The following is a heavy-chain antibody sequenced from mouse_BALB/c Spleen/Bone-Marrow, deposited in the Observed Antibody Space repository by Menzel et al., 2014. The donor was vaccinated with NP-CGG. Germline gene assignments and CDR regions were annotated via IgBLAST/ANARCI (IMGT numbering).Heavy chain of an antibody. D-gene: IGHD2-1*01. J-gene: IGHJ4*01. CDR2: ISTYYGDA. V-gene: IGHV1S137*01. Sequence: LQESGAELVRPGVSVKISCKGSGYTFTDYAMHWVKQSHAKSLEWIGVISTYYGDASYNQKFKGKATMTVDKPTSTAYIELDRLTSEDSAIYYCAWGFYYGNSYYAMDYWGQGPSVTVSS. CDR3: AWGFYYGNSYYAMDY. CDR1: GYTFTDYA.